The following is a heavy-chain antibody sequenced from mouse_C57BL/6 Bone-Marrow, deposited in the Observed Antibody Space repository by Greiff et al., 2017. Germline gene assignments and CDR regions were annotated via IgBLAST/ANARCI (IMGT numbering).Heavy chain of an antibody. CDR2: IDPSDSYT. J-gene: IGHJ1*03. Sequence: QVQLQQPGAELVRPGTSVKLSCKASGYTFTSYWMHWVKQRPGQGLEWIGVIDPSDSYTNYNQKFKGKATLTVDTSSSTAYMQLSSLTSEDAAVYYCARTGVVYWYFDVWGTGTTVTVSS. CDR3: ARTGVVYWYFDV. CDR1: GYTFTSYW. D-gene: IGHD1-1*02. V-gene: IGHV1-59*01.